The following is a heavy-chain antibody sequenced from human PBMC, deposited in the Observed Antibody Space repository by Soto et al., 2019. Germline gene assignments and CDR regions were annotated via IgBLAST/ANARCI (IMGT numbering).Heavy chain of an antibody. CDR3: AKPYLTPPGIEEINT. Sequence: PGGSLRLSCAASGFTFGSYGMSWVRQAPGKGLEWVSAISDSGYATNYADSVKGRFTISRDNSKNTLSLQMNSLRAEDTAIYYCAKPYLTPPGIEEINTWGQGTPVTVSS. D-gene: IGHD6-13*01. CDR2: ISDSGYAT. J-gene: IGHJ5*02. CDR1: GFTFGSYG. V-gene: IGHV3-23*01.